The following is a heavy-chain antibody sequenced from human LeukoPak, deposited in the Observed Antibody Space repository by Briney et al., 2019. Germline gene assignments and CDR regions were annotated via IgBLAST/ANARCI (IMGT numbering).Heavy chain of an antibody. Sequence: SETLSLTCTVSGGSISSGGYYWSWIRQPPGKGLEWIGYIYHSGSTYYNPSLKSRVTISVDRSKNQFSLKLTSVTAADTAVYYCAREGGKQWLVFDYWGQGALVTVSS. D-gene: IGHD6-19*01. V-gene: IGHV4-30-2*01. CDR2: IYHSGST. J-gene: IGHJ4*02. CDR3: AREGGKQWLVFDY. CDR1: GGSISSGGYY.